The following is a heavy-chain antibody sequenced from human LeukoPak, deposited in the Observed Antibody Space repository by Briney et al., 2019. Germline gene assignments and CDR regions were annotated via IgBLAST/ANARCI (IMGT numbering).Heavy chain of an antibody. Sequence: ASVKVSCKASGYTFTSYDINWVRQATGQGLEWMGWMNPNNGNTGYAQKFQGRVTITRNTSISTAYMELSSLRSEDTAVYYRAREVYYDSSGYYNWGQGTLVTVSS. J-gene: IGHJ4*02. CDR2: MNPNNGNT. D-gene: IGHD3-22*01. CDR3: AREVYYDSSGYYN. V-gene: IGHV1-8*03. CDR1: GYTFTSYD.